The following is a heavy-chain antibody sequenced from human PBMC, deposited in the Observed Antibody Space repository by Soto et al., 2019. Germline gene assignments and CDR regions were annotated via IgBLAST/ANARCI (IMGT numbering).Heavy chain of an antibody. CDR2: LYYSGST. CDR1: GGSISSSSYY. Sequence: QLQLQESGPGLVKPSETLSLTCTVSGGSISSSSYYWGWIRQPPGKGLEWIGSLYYSGSTYYTPSLENRVTISVVTSKNQFSQTLSSVTAADTAVYYCVGSGYSPFDYWGQGTLVTVSS. J-gene: IGHJ4*02. D-gene: IGHD3-22*01. V-gene: IGHV4-39*01. CDR3: VGSGYSPFDY.